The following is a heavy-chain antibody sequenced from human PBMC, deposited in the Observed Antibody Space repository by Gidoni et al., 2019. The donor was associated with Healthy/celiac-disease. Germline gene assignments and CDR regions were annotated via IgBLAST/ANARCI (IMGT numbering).Heavy chain of an antibody. J-gene: IGHJ6*02. CDR3: ARVPPQVRPWYYYGMDV. CDR1: GVTFSSFA. V-gene: IGHV3-30-3*01. CDR2: ISYDGSNK. Sequence: QVQLVESGGGVVQPGRSLRLSCAALGVTFSSFAMHWVRQDSGKGLEWVAVISYDGSNKYYADSVKGRFTISRDNSKNTLYLQMNSLRAEDTAVYYCARVPPQVRPWYYYGMDVWGQGTTVTVSS. D-gene: IGHD3-10*01.